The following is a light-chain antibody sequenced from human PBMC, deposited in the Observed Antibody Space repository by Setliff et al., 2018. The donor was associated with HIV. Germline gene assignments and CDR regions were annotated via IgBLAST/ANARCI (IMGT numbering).Light chain of an antibody. CDR2: DVT. J-gene: IGLJ2*01. CDR3: CSYAGSYVV. V-gene: IGLV2-14*03. Sequence: QSVLTQPASVSGAPGQSITISCTGASNDVGSYNYVSWYQQHPGKAPKLMIYDVTNRPSGVSDRFSGSKSGNTASLTISGLQAEDEADYYCCSYAGSYVVFGGGTKVTVL. CDR1: SNDVGSYNY.